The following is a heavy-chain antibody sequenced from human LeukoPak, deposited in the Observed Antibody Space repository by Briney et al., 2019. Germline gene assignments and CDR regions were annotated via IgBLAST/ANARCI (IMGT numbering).Heavy chain of an antibody. CDR2: IYTSGSP. J-gene: IGHJ6*02. Sequence: PSQTLSLTCTVSGGSISSGSYYWSWIRQPAGKGLDWIGRIYTSGSPNYNPSLKSRVTISVDTSKNQFALKLSSVTAADTAVYYCARGFTTQDHYYYGMDVWGQGTTVTVSS. CDR3: ARGFTTQDHYYYGMDV. CDR1: GGSISSGSYY. V-gene: IGHV4-61*02. D-gene: IGHD3-3*01.